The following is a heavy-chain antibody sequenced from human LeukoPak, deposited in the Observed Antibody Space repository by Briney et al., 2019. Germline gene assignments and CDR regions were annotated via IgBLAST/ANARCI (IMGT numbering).Heavy chain of an antibody. CDR3: ARVIGYCSGGICYSGTWFAP. J-gene: IGHJ5*02. D-gene: IGHD2-15*01. Sequence: PSETLSLTCSVSGGSISRSYWSWIRQPPGKRLEWIGYIYNSGSTNHNPSLKSRVTISVDTSKNQSSLKLSSVTAADTAVYYCARVIGYCSGGICYSGTWFAPWGQGTLVTVSS. V-gene: IGHV4-59*01. CDR2: IYNSGST. CDR1: GGSISRSY.